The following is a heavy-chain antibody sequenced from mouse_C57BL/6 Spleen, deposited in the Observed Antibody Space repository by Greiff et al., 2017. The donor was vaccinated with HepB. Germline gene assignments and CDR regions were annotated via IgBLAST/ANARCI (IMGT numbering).Heavy chain of an antibody. CDR2: IYPRSGNT. Sequence: VQLQQSGAELARPGASVKLSCTASGYTFTSYGISWVKQRTGQGLEWIGEIYPRSGNTYYNEKFKGQATLTADKSASTAYMGLRSLTSEDSAVYFCARSGSTRVTHWYFDVWGTGTTVTVSS. D-gene: IGHD2-2*01. CDR1: GYTFTSYG. V-gene: IGHV1-81*01. CDR3: ARSGSTRVTHWYFDV. J-gene: IGHJ1*03.